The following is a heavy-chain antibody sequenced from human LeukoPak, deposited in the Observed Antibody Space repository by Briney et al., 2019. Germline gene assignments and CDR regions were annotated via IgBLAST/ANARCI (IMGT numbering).Heavy chain of an antibody. CDR2: IYYSGST. D-gene: IGHD3-22*01. J-gene: IGHJ4*02. V-gene: IGHV4-31*03. CDR3: ASDYYDSSGYTYYFDY. Sequence: SETLSLTCTVSGGSLSRGGYYWSWIRQHPGKGLEWLGYIYYSGSTYYNPSLKSRVTISVDTSKNQFSLKLSSVTAADTAVYYCASDYYDSSGYTYYFDYWGQGTLVTVSS. CDR1: GGSLSRGGYY.